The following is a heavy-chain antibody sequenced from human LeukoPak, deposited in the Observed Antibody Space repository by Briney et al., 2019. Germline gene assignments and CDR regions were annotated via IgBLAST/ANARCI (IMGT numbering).Heavy chain of an antibody. CDR2: IRSKAYGGTT. Sequence: GGSLRLSCVASEFRFGRDWISWVRQAPGKGLEWVGFIRSKAYGGTTEYAASVKGRFTISRDDSKSIAYLQMNSLKTEDTAVYYCTRDWIQLWSDAFDIWGQGTMVTVSS. D-gene: IGHD5-18*01. J-gene: IGHJ3*02. V-gene: IGHV3-49*04. CDR3: TRDWIQLWSDAFDI. CDR1: EFRFGRDW.